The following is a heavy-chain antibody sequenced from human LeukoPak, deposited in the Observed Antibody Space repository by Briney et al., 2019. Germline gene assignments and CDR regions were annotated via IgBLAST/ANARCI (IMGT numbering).Heavy chain of an antibody. D-gene: IGHD2-15*01. V-gene: IGHV3-48*01. CDR3: ARDRCSGGSCDWGWFDP. CDR1: GFTFSSYS. Sequence: GGSLRLSCAASGFTFSSYSMNWVRQAPGKGLEWVSYISSSSTIYYADSVKGRFTISRDNAKNSLYLQMNSLRAEDTAVYYCARDRCSGGSCDWGWFDPWGQGTLVTVSS. CDR2: ISSSSTI. J-gene: IGHJ5*02.